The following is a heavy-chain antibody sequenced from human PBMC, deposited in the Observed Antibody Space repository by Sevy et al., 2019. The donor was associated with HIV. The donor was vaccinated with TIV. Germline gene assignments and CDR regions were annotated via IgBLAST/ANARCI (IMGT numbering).Heavy chain of an antibody. CDR2: ISGPGLST. CDR1: GFTFNTHA. CDR3: AKALNPALESMIEVVLRTLKGFDV. Sequence: VGSLRLSCAASGFTFNTHAMTWVRQAPGKGLEWVSVISGPGLSTYYADSVKGRFTISRDNSKNTLYLQMNSLRADDTATYYCAKALNPALESMIEVVLRTLKGFDVWGQGTMVTVSS. D-gene: IGHD3-22*01. V-gene: IGHV3-23*01. J-gene: IGHJ3*01.